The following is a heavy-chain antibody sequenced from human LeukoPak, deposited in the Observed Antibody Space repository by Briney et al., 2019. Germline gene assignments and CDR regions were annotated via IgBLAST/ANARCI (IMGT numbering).Heavy chain of an antibody. V-gene: IGHV4-34*01. Sequence: PSETLSLTCAVYGGSFSGYYWSWIRQPPGKGLEWIGVINHSGSTNYNPSLKSRVTISVDTSKNQFSLKLSSVTAADTAVYYCARGTPDLLRYFDWLLIYFDYWGQGTLVTVSS. CDR2: INHSGST. D-gene: IGHD3-9*01. CDR1: GGSFSGYY. J-gene: IGHJ4*02. CDR3: ARGTPDLLRYFDWLLIYFDY.